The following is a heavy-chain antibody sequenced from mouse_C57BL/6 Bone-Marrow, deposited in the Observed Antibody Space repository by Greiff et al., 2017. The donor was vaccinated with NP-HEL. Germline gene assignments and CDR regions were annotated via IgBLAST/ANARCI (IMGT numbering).Heavy chain of an antibody. Sequence: VQLQQSGPELVKPGASVKISCKASGYSFTGYYMNWVKQSPEKSLEWIGEINPSTGGTTYNQKFKAKATLTVDKSSSTAYMQLKSLTSEDSAVYYCASRRWLLRYWGQGTLVTVSA. CDR2: INPSTGGT. J-gene: IGHJ3*01. V-gene: IGHV1-42*01. D-gene: IGHD2-3*01. CDR1: GYSFTGYY. CDR3: ASRRWLLRY.